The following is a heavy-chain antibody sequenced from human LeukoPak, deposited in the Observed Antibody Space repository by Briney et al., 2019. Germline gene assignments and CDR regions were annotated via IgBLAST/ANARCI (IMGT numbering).Heavy chain of an antibody. J-gene: IGHJ4*01. Sequence: GGSLRLSCAASGFTFSNSAMSWVRQAPGKGLAWVSTLSGSGITTHYADSVEGRFTISRDNSKNTLYLQMNGLRAEDTAVYYCAKGIYSSGWSYFDYWGHGTLVTVSS. CDR2: LSGSGITT. D-gene: IGHD6-19*01. CDR3: AKGIYSSGWSYFDY. CDR1: GFTFSNSA. V-gene: IGHV3-23*01.